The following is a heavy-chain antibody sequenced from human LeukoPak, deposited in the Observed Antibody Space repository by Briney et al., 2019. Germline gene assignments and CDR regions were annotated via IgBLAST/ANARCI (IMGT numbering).Heavy chain of an antibody. CDR2: ISSDGSYK. V-gene: IGHV3-30*04. D-gene: IGHD5-18*01. CDR3: ARQYISGQWYFDY. J-gene: IGHJ4*02. CDR1: GFTFSSHA. Sequence: GGFLRLSCAASGFTFSSHALHWVRQAPGQGLEWVAVISSDGSYKYYVDSVKGRFTISRDNSKNTLYLQMNSLIPEDTAVYYCARQYISGQWYFDYWGQGTLVTVSS.